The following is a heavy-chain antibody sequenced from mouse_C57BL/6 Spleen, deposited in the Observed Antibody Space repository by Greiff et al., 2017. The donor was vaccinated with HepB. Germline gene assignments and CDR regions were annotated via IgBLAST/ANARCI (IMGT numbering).Heavy chain of an antibody. Sequence: EVQLQESGGDLVKPGGSLKLSCAASGFTFSSYGMSWVRQTPDKRLEWVATISSGGSYTYYPDSVKGRFTISRDNAKNTLYLQMSSLKSEDTAMYYCAGSNYEGYFDVWGTGTTVTVSS. V-gene: IGHV5-6*01. J-gene: IGHJ1*03. CDR1: GFTFSSYG. D-gene: IGHD2-5*01. CDR3: AGSNYEGYFDV. CDR2: ISSGGSYT.